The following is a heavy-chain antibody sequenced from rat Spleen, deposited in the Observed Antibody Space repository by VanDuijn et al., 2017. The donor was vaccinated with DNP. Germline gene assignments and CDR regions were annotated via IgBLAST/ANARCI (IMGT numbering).Heavy chain of an antibody. D-gene: IGHD1-4*01. Sequence: EVQLQESGPGLVKPSQSLSLTCSVTGFSITSNYRWNWIRKFPGNKMELIGHISYRGTTSYHPSLKSRISITRDTSKNQFFLQLNSVTTEDTATYYCAGRPPPTRGPFDYWGQGVTVTVSS. V-gene: IGHV3-1*01. CDR2: ISYRGTT. J-gene: IGHJ2*01. CDR3: AGRPPPTRGPFDY. CDR1: GFSITSNY.